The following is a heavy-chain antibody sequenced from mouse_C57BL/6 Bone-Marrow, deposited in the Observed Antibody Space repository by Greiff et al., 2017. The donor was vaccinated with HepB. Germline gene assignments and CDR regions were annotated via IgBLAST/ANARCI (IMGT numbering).Heavy chain of an antibody. J-gene: IGHJ2*01. D-gene: IGHD1-1*01. CDR3: ARHDYGSSYGY. CDR2: ISSGGSYT. CDR1: GFTFSSYG. V-gene: IGHV5-6*01. Sequence: EVQVVESGGDLVKPGGSLKLSCAASGFTFSSYGMSWVRQTPDKRLEWVATISSGGSYTYYPDSVKGRFTISRDNAKNTLYLQMSSLKSEDTAMYYCARHDYGSSYGYWGQGTTLTVSS.